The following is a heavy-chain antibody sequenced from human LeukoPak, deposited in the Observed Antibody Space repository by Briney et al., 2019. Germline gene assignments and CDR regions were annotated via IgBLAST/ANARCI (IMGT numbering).Heavy chain of an antibody. CDR1: GFTFSSYG. V-gene: IGHV3-30*18. Sequence: GRSLRLSCAASGFTFSSYGMHWVRQAPGKGLEWVAVISYDGSNKYYADSVKGRFTISRDNSKNTLYLQMNSLRAEDTAVYYCAKESYGDSEGWFDPWGQGTLVTVSS. J-gene: IGHJ5*02. CDR3: AKESYGDSEGWFDP. CDR2: ISYDGSNK. D-gene: IGHD4-17*01.